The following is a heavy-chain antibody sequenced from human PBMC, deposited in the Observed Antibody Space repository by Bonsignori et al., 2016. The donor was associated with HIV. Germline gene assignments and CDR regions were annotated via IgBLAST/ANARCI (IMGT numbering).Heavy chain of an antibody. J-gene: IGHJ4*02. CDR1: GFTFSDHY. CDR2: TRNKANSYTT. V-gene: IGHV3-72*01. Sequence: GESLKISCAASGFTFSDHYMDWVRQAPGKGLEWVGRTRNKANSYTTEYAASVKGRFTISRDDSKNSLYLQMNSLKTEDTAVYYCARVSRSGSYSRLSFDYWGQGTLVTVSS. CDR3: ARVSRSGSYSRLSFDY. D-gene: IGHD1-26*01.